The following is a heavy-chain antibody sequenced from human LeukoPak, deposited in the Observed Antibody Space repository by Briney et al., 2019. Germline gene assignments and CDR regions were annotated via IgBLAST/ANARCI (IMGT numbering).Heavy chain of an antibody. J-gene: IGHJ4*02. V-gene: IGHV3-23*01. Sequence: ETLSLTCTVSGGSISSYYWSWVRQAPGKGLEWASAISGSGGSTYYADSVKGRFTISRDNSKNTLYLQMNSLRAEDTAVYYCAKGDVKYYYDSSGYYYGGQIFDYWGQGTLVTVSS. D-gene: IGHD3-22*01. CDR2: ISGSGGST. CDR3: AKGDVKYYYDSSGYYYGGQIFDY. CDR1: GGSISSYY.